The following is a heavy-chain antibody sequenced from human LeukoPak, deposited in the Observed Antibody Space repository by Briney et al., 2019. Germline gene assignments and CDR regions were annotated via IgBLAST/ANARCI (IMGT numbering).Heavy chain of an antibody. CDR2: MNNDGGIR. J-gene: IGHJ4*02. V-gene: IGHV3-74*01. D-gene: IGHD1-1*01. Sequence: GGSLRLSCAASGFTFSTYWMHWVRQAPGKGLVWVSRMNNDGGIRDYADSVKGRFTISRDNAKNTLYLQMNSLRVEDTAVYYCARDQLEPSRWFDYWGQGTLVTVSS. CDR1: GFTFSTYW. CDR3: ARDQLEPSRWFDY.